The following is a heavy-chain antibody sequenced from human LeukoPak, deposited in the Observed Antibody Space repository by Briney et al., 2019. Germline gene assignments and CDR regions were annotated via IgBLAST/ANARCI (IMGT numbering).Heavy chain of an antibody. CDR1: GFTFSSYA. J-gene: IGHJ4*02. D-gene: IGHD3-3*01. Sequence: GGSLRLSCAASGFTFSSYAMSWVRQAPGKGLEWVSAISGSGGSTYYADSVKGRFTISRDNAKNSLYLQMNSLRAEDTAVYYCAREPRERYYDFWSGYYGSYFDYWGQGTLVTVSS. V-gene: IGHV3-23*01. CDR3: AREPRERYYDFWSGYYGSYFDY. CDR2: ISGSGGST.